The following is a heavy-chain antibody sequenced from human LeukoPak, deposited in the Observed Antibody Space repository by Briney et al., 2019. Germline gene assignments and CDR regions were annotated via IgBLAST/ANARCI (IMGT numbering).Heavy chain of an antibody. CDR1: GFTFSSYG. J-gene: IGHJ1*01. CDR3: AGAVAGSWDFQH. D-gene: IGHD6-19*01. Sequence: GGSLRLSCAASGFTFSSYGMHWVRQAPGKGLEGVAIVWYDGSEKYYSDSVKGRSTISRDNSKNTLYLQMNSVRAEDTAVYYCAGAVAGSWDFQHWGQGTLVTVSS. CDR2: VWYDGSEK. V-gene: IGHV3-33*03.